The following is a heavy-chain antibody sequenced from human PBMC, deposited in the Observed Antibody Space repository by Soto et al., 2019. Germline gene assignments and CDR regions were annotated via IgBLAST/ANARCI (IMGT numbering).Heavy chain of an antibody. CDR3: ARDRVYYYYGMDV. J-gene: IGHJ6*02. CDR1: GGSISSGDYY. CDR2: IYYSGST. Sequence: PSETLSLTCTVSGGSISSGDYYWSWIRQPPGKGLELIGYIYYSGSTYYNPSLKSRVTISVDTSKNQFSLKLSSVTAADTAVYYCARDRVYYYYGMDVWGQGTTVTVSS. V-gene: IGHV4-30-4*01.